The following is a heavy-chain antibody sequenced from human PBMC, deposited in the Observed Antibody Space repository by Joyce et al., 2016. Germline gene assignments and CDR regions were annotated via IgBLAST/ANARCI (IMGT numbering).Heavy chain of an antibody. J-gene: IGHJ4*02. CDR3: ARHVSSLERGVTFDY. V-gene: IGHV4-39*01. CDR1: GGSISRSSDY. D-gene: IGHD1-1*01. Sequence: QLQLQESGPGLVKPSETLSLTCTVSGGSISRSSDYWGWIRQPPGKGLEWIGSIVYSGSTYYKPSLNSRVTISVETSKNQFSLRLMSVTAADTAVYYCARHVSSLERGVTFDYWGQGTVVTVSS. CDR2: IVYSGST.